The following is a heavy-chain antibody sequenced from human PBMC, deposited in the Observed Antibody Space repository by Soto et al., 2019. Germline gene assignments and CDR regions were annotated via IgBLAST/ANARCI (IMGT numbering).Heavy chain of an antibody. V-gene: IGHV3-23*01. D-gene: IGHD3-16*01. CDR2: ISATGGGT. Sequence: PWGSLRLSCAASGFKFINYAISWVRHSPVKGLEWVSLISATGGGTYYADSVKGRFTISRDNSHNTLYLQVHSLTAEDTAVYYCAKDRRAGGNSAFYFDFWGQGAQVTVSS. J-gene: IGHJ4*02. CDR3: AKDRRAGGNSAFYFDF. CDR1: GFKFINYA.